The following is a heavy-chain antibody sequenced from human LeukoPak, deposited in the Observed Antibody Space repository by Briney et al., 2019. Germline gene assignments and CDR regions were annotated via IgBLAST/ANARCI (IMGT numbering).Heavy chain of an antibody. CDR3: AKDDAWLRFGE. J-gene: IGHJ4*02. Sequence: GGSLRLSCAASGFTFSSYGIHWVRQAPGKGLEWVAFIRHDENNKYYADSVKGRFSISRDNSKNTLYLEVISLTAEDTAVYYCAKDDAWLRFGEWSQGTLVTVSS. V-gene: IGHV3-30*02. CDR2: IRHDENNK. D-gene: IGHD3-10*01. CDR1: GFTFSSYG.